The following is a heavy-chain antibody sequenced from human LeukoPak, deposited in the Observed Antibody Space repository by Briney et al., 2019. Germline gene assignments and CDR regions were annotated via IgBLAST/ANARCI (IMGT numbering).Heavy chain of an antibody. CDR1: GYTFTGYY. CDR3: ARARWGSYLWFDP. CDR2: INPNIGGT. D-gene: IGHD3-16*02. V-gene: IGHV1-2*06. J-gene: IGHJ5*02. Sequence: ASVKVSCKASGYTFTGYYIHLVRQAPGQGLEWMGRINPNIGGTNYSHKILGRGTMTRETSSSTAYFELSRLRSDDTAVYYCARARWGSYLWFDPWGQGTLVTVSS.